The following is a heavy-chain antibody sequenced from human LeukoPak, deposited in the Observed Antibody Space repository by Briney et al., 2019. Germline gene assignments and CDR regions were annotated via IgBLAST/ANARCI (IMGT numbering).Heavy chain of an antibody. CDR2: IYYSGST. J-gene: IGHJ3*02. V-gene: IGHV4-59*08. CDR3: ARGLGEYAFDI. CDR1: GGSISSYY. Sequence: PSETLSLTCTVSGGSISSYYWSWIRQPPGKGLEWIGYIYYSGSTNYNPSLKSRVTISVDTSKNQSSLKLSSVTAADTAVYYCARGLGEYAFDIWGQGTMVTVSS. D-gene: IGHD3-16*01.